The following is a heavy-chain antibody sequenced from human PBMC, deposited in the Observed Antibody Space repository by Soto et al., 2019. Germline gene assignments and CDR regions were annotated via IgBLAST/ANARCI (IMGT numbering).Heavy chain of an antibody. CDR1: GFTVSSNY. D-gene: IGHD4-17*01. Sequence: TGGSLRLSCAASGFTVSSNYMSWVRQAPGKGLEWVSVIYSGGSTYYADSVKGRFTISRDNSKNTLYLQMNSLRAEDTAVYYCASDYAGLYYYYGMDVWGQGTTVTVSS. J-gene: IGHJ6*02. V-gene: IGHV3-53*01. CDR2: IYSGGST. CDR3: ASDYAGLYYYYGMDV.